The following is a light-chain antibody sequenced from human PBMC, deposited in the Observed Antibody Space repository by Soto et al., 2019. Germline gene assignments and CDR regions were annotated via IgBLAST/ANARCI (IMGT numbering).Light chain of an antibody. Sequence: EIVLTQSPGTLSLSPGERATLSCRASQSISSSYLAWYQQKPGQAPRLLIYDASSRATGIPDRFSGSGSGTDFTLTISRLEPEDFALYYCQQYVSSPPTFGQGTEVEI. J-gene: IGKJ1*01. CDR3: QQYVSSPPT. CDR1: QSISSSY. V-gene: IGKV3-20*01. CDR2: DAS.